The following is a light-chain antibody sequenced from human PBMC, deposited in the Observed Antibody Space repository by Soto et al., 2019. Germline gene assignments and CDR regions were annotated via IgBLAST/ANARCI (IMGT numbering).Light chain of an antibody. V-gene: IGLV2-14*01. CDR3: NSYTSSSTYV. CDR2: EVS. CDR1: SSDVGGHNY. Sequence: QSALTQPASVSGSPGQSITIPCTGTSSDVGGHNYVSWYQHHPGLAPKLMIYEVSNRPSGVSDRFSGSKSGNTASLTISGLQAEDEADYYCNSYTSSSTYVFGTGTQLTVL. J-gene: IGLJ1*01.